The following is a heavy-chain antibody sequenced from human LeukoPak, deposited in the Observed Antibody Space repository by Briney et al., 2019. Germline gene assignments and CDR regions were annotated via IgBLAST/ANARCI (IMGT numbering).Heavy chain of an antibody. Sequence: GGSLRLSCAASGFTVSSNHMTWVRQAPGKGLEWVSTISGSVSTTYSAASVKGRFTISRDNSKNTLYLQMNTLRAEDTALYYCAKHTAGASGFDFWGQGALVTVSS. J-gene: IGHJ4*02. CDR1: GFTVSSNH. V-gene: IGHV3-23*01. CDR3: AKHTAGASGFDF. D-gene: IGHD1-26*01. CDR2: ISGSVSTT.